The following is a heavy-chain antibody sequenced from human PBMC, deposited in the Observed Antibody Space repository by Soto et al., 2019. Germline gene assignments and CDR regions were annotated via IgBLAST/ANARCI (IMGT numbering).Heavy chain of an antibody. CDR3: ARGREYCSGGSCYDYFDY. CDR2: INHSGST. Sequence: KPSETLSLTCAVYGESFNNQNWTWIRQPPGKGLEWIGEINHSGSTNYNPSLKSRVTFSVDTSKNQFSLKLSSVTAADTAVYYCARGREYCSGGSCYDYFDYWGQGTLVTVSS. CDR1: GESFNNQN. V-gene: IGHV4-34*01. J-gene: IGHJ4*02. D-gene: IGHD2-15*01.